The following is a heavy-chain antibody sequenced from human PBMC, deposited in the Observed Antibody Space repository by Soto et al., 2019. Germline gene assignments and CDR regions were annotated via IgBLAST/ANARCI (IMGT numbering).Heavy chain of an antibody. V-gene: IGHV1-69*06. Sequence: AVKVSCKACGGTFSRYAISWVRQAPGQGLEWMGGIIPIFGTANYAQKFQGRVTITADKSTSTAYMELSSLRSEDTAVYYCARDGSGWSLEEPYFDYWGQGTLVTVSS. CDR1: GGTFSRYA. J-gene: IGHJ4*02. CDR2: IIPIFGTA. CDR3: ARDGSGWSLEEPYFDY. D-gene: IGHD6-19*01.